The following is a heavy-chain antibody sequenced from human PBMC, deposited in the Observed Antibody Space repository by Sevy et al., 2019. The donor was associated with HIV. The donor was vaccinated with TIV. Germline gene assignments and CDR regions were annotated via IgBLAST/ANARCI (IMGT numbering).Heavy chain of an antibody. CDR1: GLTFSDHY. CDR3: ATHAGIAAAGRVFDY. Sequence: GGSLRLSCAASGLTFSDHYMEWVRQAPGKGLEWVGRIRNKADSYTTEYAASVKGRFTISRDDSKNSLHLLMNSLKTEDTAVYYCATHAGIAAAGRVFDYWGQGTLVTVSS. V-gene: IGHV3-72*01. CDR2: IRNKADSYTT. D-gene: IGHD6-13*01. J-gene: IGHJ4*02.